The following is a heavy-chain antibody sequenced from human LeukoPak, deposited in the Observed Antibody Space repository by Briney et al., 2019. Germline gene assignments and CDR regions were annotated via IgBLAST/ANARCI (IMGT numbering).Heavy chain of an antibody. J-gene: IGHJ4*02. Sequence: SETLSLTCAVYGGSFSGYYWSWIRQPPGKGLEWIGEINHSGGTNYNPSLKSRVTISVDTSKNQFSLKLSSVTAADTAVYYCARGHRWARLDYWGQGTLVTVSS. CDR3: ARGHRWARLDY. V-gene: IGHV4-34*01. CDR1: GGSFSGYY. D-gene: IGHD4-23*01. CDR2: INHSGGT.